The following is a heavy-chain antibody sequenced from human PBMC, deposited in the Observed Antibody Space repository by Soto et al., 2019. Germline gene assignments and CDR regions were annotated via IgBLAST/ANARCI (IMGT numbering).Heavy chain of an antibody. CDR3: VRPLPSGRNYGMDV. CDR1: GFTFSDYY. Sequence: PGGSLRLSCAASGFTFSDYYMGWVRQAPGMGLEWVSVIYNDGTTYYADSVKGRFTLSRDTSKNTLSLQMDSLRAEDKAFYYCVRPLPSGRNYGMDVWGQGTTVTVSS. J-gene: IGHJ6*02. CDR2: IYNDGTT. D-gene: IGHD3-10*01. V-gene: IGHV3-53*01.